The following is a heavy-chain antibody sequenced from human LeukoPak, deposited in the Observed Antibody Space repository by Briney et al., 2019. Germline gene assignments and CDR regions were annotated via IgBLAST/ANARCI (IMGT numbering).Heavy chain of an antibody. J-gene: IGHJ4*02. D-gene: IGHD2-21*02. V-gene: IGHV1-18*01. CDR3: ARGQVEHIVVVTAILDFDY. CDR1: GYTFTSYG. Sequence: ASVKVSCKASGYTFTSYGISWVRQAPGQGLEWMGWISAYNGNTNYAQKPQGRVTMTTDTSTSTAYMELRSLRSDDTAVYYCARGQVEHIVVVTAILDFDYWDQGTLVTVSS. CDR2: ISAYNGNT.